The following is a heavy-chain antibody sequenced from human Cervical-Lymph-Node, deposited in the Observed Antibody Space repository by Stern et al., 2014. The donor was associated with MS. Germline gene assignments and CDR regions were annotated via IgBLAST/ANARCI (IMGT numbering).Heavy chain of an antibody. V-gene: IGHV3-30*18. CDR3: AKDGSSSPWDF. Sequence: VQLEESGGGVVQPGRSLRLSCAASGFTFSSYGMHWVRQAPGKGLEWVAVISYDGSNKYYADSVKGRFTISRDNSKNTLYLQMNSLIAEDTAVYYCAKDGSSSPWDFWGQGTLVTVSS. CDR1: GFTFSSYG. D-gene: IGHD6-13*01. J-gene: IGHJ4*02. CDR2: ISYDGSNK.